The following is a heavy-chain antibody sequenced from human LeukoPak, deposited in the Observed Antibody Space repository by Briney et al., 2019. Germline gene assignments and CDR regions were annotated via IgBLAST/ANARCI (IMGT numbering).Heavy chain of an antibody. D-gene: IGHD2-15*01. V-gene: IGHV3-7*03. CDR2: IKPDGSQN. CDR1: GFTLSTHW. J-gene: IGHJ4*02. CDR3: ARGLVGYCSGGAWDGTCFDY. Sequence: GGSLRLSCADSGFTLSTHWMSWVRQAPGKGLEWVATIKPDGSQNNYVDSVKGRFTISRDNAHNSLYLQMNSLRAEDTAVYYCARGLVGYCSGGAWDGTCFDYWGQGTLVTVSS.